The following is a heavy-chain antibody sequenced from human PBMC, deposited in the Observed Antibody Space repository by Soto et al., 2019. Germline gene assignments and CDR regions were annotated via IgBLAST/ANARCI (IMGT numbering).Heavy chain of an antibody. Sequence: GVSLRLSCSASGFTFSSDWMHWVRQAPGKGLVWVSRINTDGSDTSYADSVKGRFTISRDNANNQFSLQLNSVTPDDTAVYYCARLIGNSWLDSWGQGTLVTVSS. CDR2: INTDGSDT. CDR1: GFTFSSDW. D-gene: IGHD2-8*01. V-gene: IGHV3-74*01. CDR3: ARLIGNSWLDS. J-gene: IGHJ5*01.